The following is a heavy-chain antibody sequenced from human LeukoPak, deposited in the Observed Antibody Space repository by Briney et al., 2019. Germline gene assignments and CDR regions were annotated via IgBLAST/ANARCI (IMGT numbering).Heavy chain of an antibody. D-gene: IGHD5-12*01. CDR2: INPNSGGT. CDR1: VYTFTAYY. CDR3: ARDRSGYDLNWFDP. J-gene: IGHJ5*02. Sequence: GASVKISSTASVYTFTAYYMHSGRQAPGQGLECMGWINPNSGGTNYAQKFQGRVSLTRDTSISTAYMELSRLRSDDTAVYYCARDRSGYDLNWFDPWGQGTLVTVSS. V-gene: IGHV1-2*02.